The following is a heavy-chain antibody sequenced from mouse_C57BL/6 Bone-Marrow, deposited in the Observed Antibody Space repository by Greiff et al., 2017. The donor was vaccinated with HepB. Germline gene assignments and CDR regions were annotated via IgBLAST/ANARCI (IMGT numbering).Heavy chain of an antibody. D-gene: IGHD1-1*01. Sequence: VQLQQPGAELVKPGASVKLSCKASGYTFTSYWMHWVKQRPGQGLEWIGYINPSSGYTKYNQKFKDKATLTADKSSSTAYMQLSSLTYEDSAVYYCASPNYYGSSYDYFDYWGQGTTLTVSS. CDR2: INPSSGYT. CDR3: ASPNYYGSSYDYFDY. CDR1: GYTFTSYW. J-gene: IGHJ2*01. V-gene: IGHV1-7*01.